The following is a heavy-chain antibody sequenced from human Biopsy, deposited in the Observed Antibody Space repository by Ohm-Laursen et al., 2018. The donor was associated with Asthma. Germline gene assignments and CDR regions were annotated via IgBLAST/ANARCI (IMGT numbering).Heavy chain of an antibody. D-gene: IGHD3-3*01. Sequence: SQTLSLTCTVSGGSVSSGSYYWSWIRQPPGKGLEWIGYIYYSGSTNYNPYLKSRVTISVDTSKNQFSLKLSSVTAADTAVYYCARVTRITIFGVGGIQDYWGQGTLVTVSS. J-gene: IGHJ4*02. V-gene: IGHV4-61*01. CDR2: IYYSGST. CDR1: GGSVSSGSYY. CDR3: ARVTRITIFGVGGIQDY.